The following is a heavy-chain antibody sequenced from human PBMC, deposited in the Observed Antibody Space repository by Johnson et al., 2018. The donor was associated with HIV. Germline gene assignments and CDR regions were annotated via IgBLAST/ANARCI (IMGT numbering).Heavy chain of an antibody. CDR1: GFTFDDYG. CDR2: ISYDGSNK. V-gene: IGHV3-30*03. D-gene: IGHD7-27*01. J-gene: IGHJ3*02. CDR3: ARENWGQRMNAFDI. Sequence: QVQLVESGGGVVRPGGSLRLSCAASGFTFDDYGMSWVRQAPGKGLEWAAVISYDGSNKYYADSVKGRFTISRDNSKNTLYLQMNSLRAEDTAVYYCARENWGQRMNAFDIWGQGTMVTVSS.